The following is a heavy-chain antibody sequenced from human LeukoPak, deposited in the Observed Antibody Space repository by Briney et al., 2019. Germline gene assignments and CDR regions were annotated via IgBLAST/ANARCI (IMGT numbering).Heavy chain of an antibody. Sequence: ASVKVSCKASGYTFTGNYMHWVRQAPGQGLEWMGWINPNSGGTNYAQKFQGRVTMTSDTSISTAYMELSSLRSDDTAVYFCAREYCTNGVCHKAHDYWGQGTLVTVSS. CDR1: GYTFTGNY. CDR3: AREYCTNGVCHKAHDY. V-gene: IGHV1-2*02. D-gene: IGHD2-8*01. CDR2: INPNSGGT. J-gene: IGHJ4*02.